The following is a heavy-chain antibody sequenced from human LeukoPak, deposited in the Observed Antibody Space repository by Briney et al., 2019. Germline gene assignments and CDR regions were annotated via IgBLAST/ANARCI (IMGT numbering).Heavy chain of an antibody. D-gene: IGHD1-1*01. V-gene: IGHV1-18*01. J-gene: IGHJ6*04. CDR1: GYTFTSYG. Sequence: ASVKVSCKASGYTFTSYGISWVRQAPGQGVEWMGWISAYNGNTNYAQKLQGRVTMATDTSTSTAYMELRSLRSEDTAVYYCARGVPLEPYYYYYGMDVWGKGTTVTVSS. CDR3: ARGVPLEPYYYYYGMDV. CDR2: ISAYNGNT.